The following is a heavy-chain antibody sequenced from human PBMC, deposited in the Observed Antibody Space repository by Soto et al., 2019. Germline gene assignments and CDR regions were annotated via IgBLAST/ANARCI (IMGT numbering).Heavy chain of an antibody. CDR1: GFTFSSYA. D-gene: IGHD5-12*01. CDR3: AKSSWRDYYGMDV. V-gene: IGHV3-23*01. CDR2: ISGSGGST. Sequence: GGSMRLSCAASGFTFSSYAMSWVCQAPGKGREWVSAISGSGGSTYYADSVKGRFTISRDNSKNTLYLQMNSLRAEDTAVYYCAKSSWRDYYGMDVWGQGTTVTVSS. J-gene: IGHJ6*02.